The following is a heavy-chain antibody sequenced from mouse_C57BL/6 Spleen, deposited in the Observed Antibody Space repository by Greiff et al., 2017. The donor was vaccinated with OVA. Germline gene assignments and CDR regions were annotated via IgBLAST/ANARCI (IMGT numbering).Heavy chain of an antibody. CDR2: INPSTGGT. J-gene: IGHJ1*03. CDR3: ARRYFDV. Sequence: VQLQQSGPELVKPGASVKISCKASGYSFTGYYMNWVKQSPEKSLEWIGEINPSTGGTTYNQKFKAKATLTVDKSSSTAYMQLKSLTSEDSAVYYYARRYFDVWGTGTTVTVSS. CDR1: GYSFTGYY. V-gene: IGHV1-42*01.